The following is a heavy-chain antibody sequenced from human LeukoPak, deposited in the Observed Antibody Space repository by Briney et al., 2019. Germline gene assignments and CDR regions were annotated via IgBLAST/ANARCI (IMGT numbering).Heavy chain of an antibody. D-gene: IGHD2/OR15-2a*01. V-gene: IGHV4-34*01. CDR1: GGSFSGYC. CDR3: ARDKIGGINFDY. J-gene: IGHJ4*02. Sequence: SETLSLTCAVYGGSFSGYCWSWIRQPPGKGLEWIGKINHSGSTNYNPSLKSRVTISVDTSKNQFSLKVSSVTAADTAVYYCARDKIGGINFDYWGQRTLITVSA. CDR2: INHSGST.